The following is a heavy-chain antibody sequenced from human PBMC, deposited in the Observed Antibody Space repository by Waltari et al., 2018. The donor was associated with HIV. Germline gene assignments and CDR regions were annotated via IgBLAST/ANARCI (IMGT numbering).Heavy chain of an antibody. J-gene: IGHJ5*02. D-gene: IGHD3-10*01. Sequence: QVQLVQSGAEVKKPGASVKVSCKASEYNFTMYAMHWLRQAPGHGFEWMGSINPDKGNTKYSQRFQDKVTITRETSASTVYMDLMTLRSEDTAVYYCARDVDRGRGNWFDPWGQGTLVTVSS. V-gene: IGHV1-3*01. CDR2: INPDKGNT. CDR3: ARDVDRGRGNWFDP. CDR1: EYNFTMYA.